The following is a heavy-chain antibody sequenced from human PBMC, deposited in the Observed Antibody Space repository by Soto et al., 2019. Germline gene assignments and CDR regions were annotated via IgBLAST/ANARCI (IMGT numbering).Heavy chain of an antibody. CDR3: AEYDFWSDVGFDY. D-gene: IGHD3-3*01. CDR2: INHSGST. Sequence: QVQLQQWGAGLLKPSETLSLTFAVYGGSFSGSYWSWFRQPPGKGLEWIGEINHSGSTNYNPSLTSRDTIAVETSKNQFSLTLSSVTAADTAVYYCAEYDFWSDVGFDYWFQGSPVA. V-gene: IGHV4-34*01. CDR1: GGSFSGSY. J-gene: IGHJ4*02.